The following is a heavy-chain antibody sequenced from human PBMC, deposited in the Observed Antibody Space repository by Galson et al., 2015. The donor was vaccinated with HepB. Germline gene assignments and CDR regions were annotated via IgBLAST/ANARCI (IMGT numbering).Heavy chain of an antibody. CDR1: GFTFSSYW. Sequence: SLRLSCAASGFTFSSYWMHWVRQAPGKGLVWVSRIKSDGRSTSYADSVKGRFTISRDNAKNTLNLQMDSLRADDTAVYYCTRGEYYDGSGYSSVYWGQGTLVTVSS. J-gene: IGHJ4*02. V-gene: IGHV3-74*01. CDR2: IKSDGRST. CDR3: TRGEYYDGSGYSSVY. D-gene: IGHD3-22*01.